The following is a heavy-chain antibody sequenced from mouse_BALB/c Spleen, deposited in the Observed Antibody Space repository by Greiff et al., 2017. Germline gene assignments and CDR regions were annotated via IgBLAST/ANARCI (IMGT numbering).Heavy chain of an antibody. Sequence: VKLMESGPGLVAPSQSLSITCTVSGFSLTSYGVHWVRQPPGKGLEWLGVIWAGGSPNYNSALMSRLSISKDNSKSQVFLKMNRLQTDDTAMYYCARGDPRYFDVWGAGTTVTVSS. V-gene: IGHV2-9*02. CDR2: IWAGGSP. CDR3: ARGDPRYFDV. CDR1: GFSLTSYG. J-gene: IGHJ1*01.